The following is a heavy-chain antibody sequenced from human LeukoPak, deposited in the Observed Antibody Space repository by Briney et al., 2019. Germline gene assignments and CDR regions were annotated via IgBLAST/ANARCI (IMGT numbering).Heavy chain of an antibody. CDR3: ARVIAAACRRFDP. V-gene: IGHV4-34*01. CDR1: GGSFSGYY. D-gene: IGHD6-13*01. Sequence: SETLSLTCAVYGGSFSGYYWSWIRQPPGKGLEWIGEINHSGSTNYNPSLKSRVTISVGTSKNQFSLKLSSVTAADTAAYYCARVIAAACRRFDPWGQGTLVTVSS. J-gene: IGHJ5*02. CDR2: INHSGST.